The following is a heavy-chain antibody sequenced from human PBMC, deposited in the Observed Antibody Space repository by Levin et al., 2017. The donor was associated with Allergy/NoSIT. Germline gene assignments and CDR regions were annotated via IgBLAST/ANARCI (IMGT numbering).Heavy chain of an antibody. CDR3: ARVGYGHGYLLDY. V-gene: IGHV4-34*01. J-gene: IGHJ4*02. CDR1: GGSFSGYY. D-gene: IGHD5-18*01. Sequence: SQTLSLTCAVYGGSFSGYYWTWIRPPPGKGLEWIGEISHSGNTNYSPSLKSRVTISVDTSKNQFSLKLSSVTAADTAVYYCARVGYGHGYLLDYWGQGTLVTVSS. CDR2: ISHSGNT.